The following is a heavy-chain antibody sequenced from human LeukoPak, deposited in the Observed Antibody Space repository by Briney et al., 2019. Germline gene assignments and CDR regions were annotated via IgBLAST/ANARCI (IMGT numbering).Heavy chain of an antibody. Sequence: HPGGSLRLSCAASGFTFSSYSMNWVRQAPGKGLEWVSYISSSSSTIYYADSVKGRFTISRDNAKNSLYLQMNSLRTEDTALYYCAKSRMGSSPHFDYWGQGTLVTVSS. CDR1: GFTFSSYS. V-gene: IGHV3-48*01. CDR3: AKSRMGSSPHFDY. D-gene: IGHD3-16*01. CDR2: ISSSSSTI. J-gene: IGHJ4*02.